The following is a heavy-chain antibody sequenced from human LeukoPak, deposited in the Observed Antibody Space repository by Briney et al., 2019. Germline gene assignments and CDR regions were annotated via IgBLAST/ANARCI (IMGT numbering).Heavy chain of an antibody. CDR1: GGSFSGYY. V-gene: IGHV4-34*01. Sequence: SETLSLTCAVYGGSFSGYYWSWIRQPPGKGLEWIGEINHSGSTNYNPSLKSRVTISVDTSKNQFSLKLSSVTAADTAVYYCARGLYCSSTSCYKFSGARVQQRLGHFDYWGQGTLVTVSS. J-gene: IGHJ4*02. CDR3: ARGLYCSSTSCYKFSGARVQQRLGHFDY. D-gene: IGHD2-2*02. CDR2: INHSGST.